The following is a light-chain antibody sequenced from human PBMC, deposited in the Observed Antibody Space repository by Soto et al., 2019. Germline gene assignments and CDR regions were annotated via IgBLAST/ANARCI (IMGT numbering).Light chain of an antibody. CDR3: QQYHNYPVT. CDR1: QEISNH. Sequence: DIQMTQSPSSLSASVGDRVTITCRASQEISNHLAWIQQKPGKPPKSLIYDASSLQSGVPSKFSGSGSGTEFTLTISSLQPEDFATYYCQQYHNYPVTFGGGTKVEIK. V-gene: IGKV1-16*02. J-gene: IGKJ4*01. CDR2: DAS.